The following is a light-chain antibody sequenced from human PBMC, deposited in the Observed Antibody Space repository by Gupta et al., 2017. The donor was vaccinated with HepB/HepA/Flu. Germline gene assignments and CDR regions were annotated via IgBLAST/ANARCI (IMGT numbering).Light chain of an antibody. J-gene: IGLJ2*01. Sequence: HELHPPLFLSVALGPTARITCGGNNNRSKSLHWYQQKPGQAPVLVIYSDDNRPSGIPERFSGSNTGNTATLTISRAHAGDEADDYCQVWDSITYVLFGGGTKLTVL. CDR2: SDD. V-gene: IGLV3-9*01. CDR3: QVWDSITYVL. CDR1: NNRSKS.